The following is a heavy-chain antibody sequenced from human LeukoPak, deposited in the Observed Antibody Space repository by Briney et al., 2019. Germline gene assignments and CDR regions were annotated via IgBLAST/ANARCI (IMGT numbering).Heavy chain of an antibody. CDR3: QGAFDF. V-gene: IGHV3-43D*03. CDR1: GFTFDDYA. Sequence: QSGGSLRLSCAASGFTFDDYAMHWVRQAPGRGLDWVSLISWDGGTTYYADSVKGRFTISRDNSKNSLYLQMHSLRVEDTALYYCQGAFDFWGQETMVTVSS. CDR2: ISWDGGTT. J-gene: IGHJ3*01.